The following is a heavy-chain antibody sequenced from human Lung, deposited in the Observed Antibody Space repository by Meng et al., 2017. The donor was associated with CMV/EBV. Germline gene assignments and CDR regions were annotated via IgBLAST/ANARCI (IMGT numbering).Heavy chain of an antibody. V-gene: IGHV1-2*02. Sequence: ASVXVSXKASGYTFTGYYMHWVRQAPGQGLEWMGWINPNSGGTNYAQKFQGRVTMTRDTTISTAYMELSKLRSDATAVYYCARDGGGLYYFDYWAQGTLVTVAS. J-gene: IGHJ4*02. CDR1: GYTFTGYY. CDR3: ARDGGGLYYFDY. D-gene: IGHD2-15*01. CDR2: INPNSGGT.